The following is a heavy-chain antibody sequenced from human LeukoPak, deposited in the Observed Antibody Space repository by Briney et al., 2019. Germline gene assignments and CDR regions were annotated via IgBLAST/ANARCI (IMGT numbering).Heavy chain of an antibody. CDR1: GFTFSSYA. CDR2: ISYE. J-gene: IGHJ4*02. CDR3: ARDQDWNDRGGLDY. D-gene: IGHD1-1*01. Sequence: GSLRLSCAASGFTFSSYAMHWVRQASGKGLEWVALISYEYFADSVKGRFTISRDNSKNSLYLQMSSLRAEDTAVYYCARDQDWNDRGGLDYWGQGTLVIVSS. V-gene: IGHV3-30*04.